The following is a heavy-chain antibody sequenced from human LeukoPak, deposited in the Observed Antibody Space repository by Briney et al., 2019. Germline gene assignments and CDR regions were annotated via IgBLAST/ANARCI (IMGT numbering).Heavy chain of an antibody. CDR3: ARDGDYVWGSYRDRYYFDY. CDR1: GYTFTSYG. V-gene: IGHV1-18*01. CDR2: ISAYNGNT. Sequence: ASVKVSCKASGYTFTSYGISWLRQAPGQGLEWMGWISAYNGNTNYAQKLQGRVTMTTDTSTSTAYMELRSLRSDDTAVYYCARDGDYVWGSYRDRYYFDYWGQGTLVTVSS. J-gene: IGHJ4*02. D-gene: IGHD3-16*02.